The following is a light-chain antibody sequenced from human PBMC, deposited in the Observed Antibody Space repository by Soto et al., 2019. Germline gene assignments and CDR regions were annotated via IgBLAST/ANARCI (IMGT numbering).Light chain of an antibody. J-gene: IGLJ1*01. CDR3: QSYGSGLRGV. CDR2: ANN. CDR1: NSDIGAGYD. Sequence: QSVLTQPPSVSGAPGQRVTISCTGSNSDIGAGYDVHWYQQLPGTAPKLVIYANNNRPSGVPDRFSASKSGTSASLAITGLHADYRADSCSQSYGSGLRGVFGTGTTLTV. V-gene: IGLV1-40*01.